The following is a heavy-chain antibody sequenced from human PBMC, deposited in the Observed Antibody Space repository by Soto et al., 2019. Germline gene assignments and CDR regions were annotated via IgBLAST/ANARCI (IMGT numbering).Heavy chain of an antibody. D-gene: IGHD3-10*01. V-gene: IGHV3-66*01. Sequence: PGGSLRLSCAASGFTVSSNYMSWVRQAPGKGLEWVSVIYSGGSTYYADSVKGRFTISRDNSKNTLYLQMNSLRAEDTAVYYCATTLSGSGTCYSSCPPLYWGQGTLVTV. CDR2: IYSGGST. CDR1: GFTVSSNY. J-gene: IGHJ4*02. CDR3: ATTLSGSGTCYSSCPPLY.